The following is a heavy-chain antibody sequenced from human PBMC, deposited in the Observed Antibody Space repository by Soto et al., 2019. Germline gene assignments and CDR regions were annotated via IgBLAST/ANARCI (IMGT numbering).Heavy chain of an antibody. CDR3: ERCLKYSSPDY. Sequence: SETLSLTCTVSGDSINYYSWSWIRQPPGKGLEWIGYIYSSGSTNYNPSLKSRVTISVDTSKNQFSLRLSSVTVADTAVYYCERCLKYSSPDYWGEVTLVTVSS. CDR2: IYSSGST. D-gene: IGHD6-13*01. J-gene: IGHJ4*02. V-gene: IGHV4-59*01. CDR1: GDSINYYS.